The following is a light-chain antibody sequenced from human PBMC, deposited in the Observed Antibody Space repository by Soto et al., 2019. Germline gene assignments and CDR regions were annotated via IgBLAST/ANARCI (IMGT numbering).Light chain of an antibody. CDR1: QSVSSY. CDR2: DTF. Sequence: EIVLTQSPDTLSLSPGERATLSCRASQSVSSYLACYQQKPGQALRLLIYDTFKRATGIPARFSGSGSGTDFTLTISSIEPEDLAVYYCVQLITWPWTVGQGSKVEI. V-gene: IGKV3-11*01. CDR3: VQLITWPWT. J-gene: IGKJ1*01.